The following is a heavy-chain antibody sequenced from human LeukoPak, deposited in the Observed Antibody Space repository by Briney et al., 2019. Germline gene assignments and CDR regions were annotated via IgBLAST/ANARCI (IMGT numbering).Heavy chain of an antibody. CDR2: IYYSGST. CDR3: AREGGGSNRCLD. J-gene: IGHJ1*01. CDR1: GGSISSGGYY. D-gene: IGHD3-16*02. V-gene: IGHV4-31*03. Sequence: SQTLSLTCTVSGGSISSGGYYWSWIRQHPGKGLEWIGYIYYSGSTYYNPSLKSRVTISVDTSKNQFSLKLSSVTAADTAVYYCAREGGGSNRCLDWGQGTLVTVSS.